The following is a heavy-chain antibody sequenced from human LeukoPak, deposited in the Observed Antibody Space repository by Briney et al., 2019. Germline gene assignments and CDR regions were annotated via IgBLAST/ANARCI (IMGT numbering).Heavy chain of an antibody. CDR2: IYYRGST. Sequence: SETLSLPCTVSGDSISSYYWSWIRQPPAKGLEWIGYIYYRGSTNYNPSLKSRVPISVDKSKNQFSLKVRCVTAADTAVYFCARGKSRGSQIDYWGQGTLVTVSS. D-gene: IGHD1-26*01. V-gene: IGHV4-59*08. J-gene: IGHJ4*02. CDR3: ARGKSRGSQIDY. CDR1: GDSISSYY.